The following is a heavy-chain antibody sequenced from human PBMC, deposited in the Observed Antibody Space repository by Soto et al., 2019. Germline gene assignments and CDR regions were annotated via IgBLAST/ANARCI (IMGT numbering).Heavy chain of an antibody. D-gene: IGHD6-19*01. CDR1: GGTFGSYV. J-gene: IGHJ4*02. CDR3: ASGIAVADIDF. Sequence: QVRLVQSGAEVKKPGSSVRVSCKTSGGTFGSYVIRWVRQAPGQGLEWMGGIIPLFGTPNYAQKFQGRVTITADKSTSTVSMELSSLRSEDTAVYYCASGIAVADIDFWGQGTLVTVSS. V-gene: IGHV1-69*06. CDR2: IIPLFGTP.